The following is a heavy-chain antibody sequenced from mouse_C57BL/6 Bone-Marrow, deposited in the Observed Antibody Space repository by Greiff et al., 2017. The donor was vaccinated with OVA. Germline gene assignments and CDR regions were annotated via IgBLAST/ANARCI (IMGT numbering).Heavy chain of an antibody. V-gene: IGHV1-82*01. D-gene: IGHD2-3*01. CDR2: IYPGDGDT. CDR1: GYAFSSSW. J-gene: IGHJ1*03. CDR3: GRLYDGYYDWYFDV. Sequence: QVQLKESGPELVKPGASVKISCKASGYAFSSSWMNWVKQRPGKGLEWIGRIYPGDGDTNYNGKFKGKATLTADKSSSTAYMQLSRLTSEDSAVSYYGRLYDGYYDWYFDVWGTGTTVTVSS.